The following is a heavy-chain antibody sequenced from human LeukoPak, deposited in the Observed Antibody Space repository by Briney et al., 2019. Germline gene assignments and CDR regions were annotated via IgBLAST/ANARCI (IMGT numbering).Heavy chain of an antibody. D-gene: IGHD1-1*01. CDR3: ARDRRRLRGMNGDGDAFDI. V-gene: IGHV3-53*01. J-gene: IGHJ3*02. CDR2: IYSDGSI. Sequence: GGSLRLSCAASGFSVGGNYISWVRQAPGKGLEWVSMIYSDGSIFHADSVKGRFTMSRDNSKNTLDLQMNSLRVEDTAVYFCARDRRRLRGMNGDGDAFDIWGQGAMVTVSS. CDR1: GFSVGGNY.